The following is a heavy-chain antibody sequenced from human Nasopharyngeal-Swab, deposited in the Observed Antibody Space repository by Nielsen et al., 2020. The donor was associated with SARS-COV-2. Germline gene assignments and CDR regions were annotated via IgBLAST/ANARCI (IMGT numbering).Heavy chain of an antibody. Sequence: SETLSLTCTASGGSISSYYWSWIRQPPGKGLEWIGYIYYSGSTNYNPSLKSRVTISVDTSKNQFSLKLSSVTAADTAVYYCARGSFWYDSSGYPAEGDAFDIWGQGTMVTVSS. CDR2: IYYSGST. CDR1: GGSISSYY. CDR3: ARGSFWYDSSGYPAEGDAFDI. D-gene: IGHD3-22*01. V-gene: IGHV4-59*01. J-gene: IGHJ3*02.